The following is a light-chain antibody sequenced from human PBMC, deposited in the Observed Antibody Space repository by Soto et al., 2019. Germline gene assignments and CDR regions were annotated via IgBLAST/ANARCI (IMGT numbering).Light chain of an antibody. Sequence: EIVLTQSPGTLSLSPGERATLSCRASQSVSRSYLAWYQQKPGQAPRLLIYGASSRATGIPDRFSGSGSGTDVTLTISRLEPEDFAVYYCQQYGSSLTVGGGTKVEIK. J-gene: IGKJ4*01. CDR1: QSVSRSY. V-gene: IGKV3-20*01. CDR2: GAS. CDR3: QQYGSSLT.